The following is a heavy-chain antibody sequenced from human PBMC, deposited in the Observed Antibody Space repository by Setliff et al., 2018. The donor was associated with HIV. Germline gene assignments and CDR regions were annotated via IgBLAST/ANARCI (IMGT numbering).Heavy chain of an antibody. CDR3: VRDLTTIVTRKVFDI. CDR2: VSYDGSKT. J-gene: IGHJ3*02. CDR1: GFTFGDYA. D-gene: IGHD4-4*01. Sequence: GGSLRLSCRASGFTFGDYALHCVRQAPGKGLEWVAAVSYDGSKTYYADSVKGRFTISRDNSKNTLYVQMNSLRADDTAIYYCVRDLTTIVTRKVFDIWGQGTMVTVSS. V-gene: IGHV3-30*04.